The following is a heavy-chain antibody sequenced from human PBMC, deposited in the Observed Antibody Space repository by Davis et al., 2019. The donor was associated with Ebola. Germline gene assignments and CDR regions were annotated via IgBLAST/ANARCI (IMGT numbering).Heavy chain of an antibody. J-gene: IGHJ4*02. CDR1: GGSFSGYY. Sequence: SETLSLTCAVYGGSFSGYYWSWIRQPPGKGLEWIGYIYYSGSTNYNPSLKSRVTISVDTSKNQFSLKLSSVTAADTAVYYCASLYSSSFDYWGQGTLVTVSS. CDR3: ASLYSSSFDY. CDR2: IYYSGST. D-gene: IGHD6-13*01. V-gene: IGHV4-59*01.